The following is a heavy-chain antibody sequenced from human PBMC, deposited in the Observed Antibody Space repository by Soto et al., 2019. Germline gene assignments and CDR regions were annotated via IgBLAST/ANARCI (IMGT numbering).Heavy chain of an antibody. Sequence: VQLVESGGGLVQPGGSLRLSCAASGFSISTPSMNWVRQAPGKGLEWVSFISSGNNAIYYADSVKGRFKISRDIAKNSVDLQMNSLGAEDTAVYYCARGGTVSTAWGQGTRVTVSS. V-gene: IGHV3-48*01. J-gene: IGHJ5*02. CDR2: ISSGNNAI. CDR1: GFSISTPS. CDR3: ARGGTVSTA. D-gene: IGHD4-4*01.